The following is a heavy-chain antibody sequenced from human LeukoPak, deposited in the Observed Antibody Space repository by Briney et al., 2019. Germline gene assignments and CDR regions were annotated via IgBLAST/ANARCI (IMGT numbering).Heavy chain of an antibody. CDR1: GFSLSSYW. Sequence: GGSLRLSCAASGFSLSSYWMNWVRQAPGKGLEWVANIKQDGSEKYYVDSVKGRFTISRDNAKNSLYLQMNSLRAEDTAVYYCASGGYSFFYWGQGTLVTVSS. CDR3: ASGGYSFFY. J-gene: IGHJ4*02. D-gene: IGHD5-18*01. V-gene: IGHV3-7*03. CDR2: IKQDGSEK.